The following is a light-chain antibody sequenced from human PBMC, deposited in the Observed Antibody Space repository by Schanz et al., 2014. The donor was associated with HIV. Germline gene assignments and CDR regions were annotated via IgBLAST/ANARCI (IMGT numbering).Light chain of an antibody. J-gene: IGLJ1*01. CDR2: GNS. V-gene: IGLV1-40*01. CDR1: SSNIGAGYD. Sequence: QSVLTQPPSVSGAPGQRVTISCTGSSSNIGAGYDVHWYQQLPGTAPKLLIYGNSNRPAGVPDRFSGSKSGTSACLAITGVLAEYEADYYCQSYDSSLSGSYVFGTGTKLTVL. CDR3: QSYDSSLSGSYV.